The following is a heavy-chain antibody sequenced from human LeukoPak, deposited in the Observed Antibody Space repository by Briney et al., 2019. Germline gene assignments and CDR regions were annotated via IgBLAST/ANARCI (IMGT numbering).Heavy chain of an antibody. CDR1: GFTFSNYA. CDR2: ISGNGGST. V-gene: IGHV3-23*01. D-gene: IGHD3-22*01. CDR3: AKEEGAGNYYDSSSRFDY. J-gene: IGHJ4*02. Sequence: GGSLRLSCAASGFTFSNYAMSWVRQAPGEGLEWVSSISGNGGSTYYADSVKGRFTISRDNSKNTLYLQMNSLRAEDTAVYYCAKEEGAGNYYDSSSRFDYWGQGTLVTVSS.